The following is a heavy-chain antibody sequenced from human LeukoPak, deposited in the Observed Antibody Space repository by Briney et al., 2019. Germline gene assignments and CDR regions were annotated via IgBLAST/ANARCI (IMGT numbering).Heavy chain of an antibody. Sequence: VGSLRLSCAASGFTFSDYYMDWVRQAPRKGLEWGGGIRNKANGFTTEYAASVKGRFTISRDDPKNSLHLQMNTLETEDTAVYYCARAFLDRAGLPQPRYFAIWGRGTLVTVSS. V-gene: IGHV3-72*01. D-gene: IGHD5/OR15-5a*01. J-gene: IGHJ2*01. CDR1: GFTFSDYY. CDR3: ARAFLDRAGLPQPRYFAI. CDR2: IRNKANGFTT.